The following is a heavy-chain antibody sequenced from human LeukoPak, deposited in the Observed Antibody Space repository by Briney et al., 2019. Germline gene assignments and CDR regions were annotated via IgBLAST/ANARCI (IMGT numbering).Heavy chain of an antibody. D-gene: IGHD3-10*01. J-gene: IGHJ4*02. V-gene: IGHV3-33*06. CDR3: AKSQQGSLDY. CDR2: IWYDGSNK. Sequence: GGSLRLSCAASGFTFSSYGMPWVRRAPGKGLEWVAVIWYDGSNKHYADSVKGRFTISRDNSKNTLYLQMNSLRAEDTAVYYCAKSQQGSLDYWGQGTLVTVSS. CDR1: GFTFSSYG.